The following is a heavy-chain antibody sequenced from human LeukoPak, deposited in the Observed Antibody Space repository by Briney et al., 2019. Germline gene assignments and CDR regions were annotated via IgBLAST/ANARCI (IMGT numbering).Heavy chain of an antibody. D-gene: IGHD6-13*01. Sequence: ASVKVSCKASGGTFSNYAISWVRQAPGQGLEWMGGIIPIFGTANYAQKFQGRVTITADESTSTAYMELSSLTSEDTAVYYCARDLGIPAAEYFDYWGQGTLVTVSS. CDR1: GGTFSNYA. J-gene: IGHJ4*02. CDR3: ARDLGIPAAEYFDY. V-gene: IGHV1-69*13. CDR2: IIPIFGTA.